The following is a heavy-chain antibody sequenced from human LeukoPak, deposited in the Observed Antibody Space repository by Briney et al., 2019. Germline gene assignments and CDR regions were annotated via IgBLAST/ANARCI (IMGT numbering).Heavy chain of an antibody. CDR2: IYTSGST. D-gene: IGHD1-14*01. J-gene: IGHJ6*03. Sequence: SQTLSLTCTVSGGSISSGSYYWSWIRQPAGKGLEWIGRIYTSGSTNYNPSLKSRVTISVDTSKNQFSLKLSSVTAADTALYYCARDGRLGTYYYYYYMDVWGKGTTVTVSS. CDR1: GGSISSGSYY. V-gene: IGHV4-61*02. CDR3: ARDGRLGTYYYYYYMDV.